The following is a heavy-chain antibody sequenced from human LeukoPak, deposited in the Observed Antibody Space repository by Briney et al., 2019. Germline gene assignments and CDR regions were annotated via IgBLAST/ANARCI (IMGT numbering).Heavy chain of an antibody. D-gene: IGHD3-10*01. CDR3: ARDPGGY. CDR1: GFTFSSYA. Sequence: PGGSLRLSCAASGFTFSSYAMHWVRQAPGKGLEWVAVISCDGSNKYYADSVKGRFTISRDNSKNTLYLQMNSLRAEDTAVYYCARDPGGYWGQGTLVTVSS. V-gene: IGHV3-30*04. J-gene: IGHJ4*02. CDR2: ISCDGSNK.